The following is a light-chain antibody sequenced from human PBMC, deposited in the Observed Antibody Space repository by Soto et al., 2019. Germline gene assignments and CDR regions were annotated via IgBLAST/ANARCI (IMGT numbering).Light chain of an antibody. V-gene: IGLV2-23*01. Sequence: QSAPTQPASVSGSPGQSVTISFTGTSSDFGSYKFVSWYQHHPGTVPKVIIYETSKRPSGVSDRFSGSKSGNTASLTISGLQAEDEADYYCFSFTSTNTHVFGSGTKVTVL. CDR1: SSDFGSYKF. CDR2: ETS. CDR3: FSFTSTNTHV. J-gene: IGLJ1*01.